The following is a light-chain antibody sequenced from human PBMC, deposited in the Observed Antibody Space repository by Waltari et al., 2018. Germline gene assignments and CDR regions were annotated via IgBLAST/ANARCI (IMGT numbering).Light chain of an antibody. CDR3: QMWDSSSGHGV. J-gene: IGLJ7*01. Sequence: SYVLTQPPSVSVAPGQTARITCGGDNVGEKSVHWYQQKPGQAPVLVVYDDYDRPSGLPGRCSGSKSGNTATFTISRVEAGDEGDYYCQMWDSSSGHGVFGGGTQLTVL. V-gene: IGLV3-21*02. CDR2: DDY. CDR1: NVGEKS.